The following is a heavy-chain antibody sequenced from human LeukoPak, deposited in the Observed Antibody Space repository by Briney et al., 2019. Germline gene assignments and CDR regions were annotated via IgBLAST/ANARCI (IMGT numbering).Heavy chain of an antibody. CDR1: GFTFSSYS. CDR3: ARDPGPSTAAWGAFDI. V-gene: IGHV3-48*04. D-gene: IGHD6-6*01. J-gene: IGHJ3*02. Sequence: GGSLRLSCVASGFTFSSYSMNWVRQAPGKGLEWVSYISSSSSTIYYADSVKGRFTISRDNAKNSLYLQMNSLRAEDTAVYFCARDPGPSTAAWGAFDIWGQGTVVTVSS. CDR2: ISSSSSTI.